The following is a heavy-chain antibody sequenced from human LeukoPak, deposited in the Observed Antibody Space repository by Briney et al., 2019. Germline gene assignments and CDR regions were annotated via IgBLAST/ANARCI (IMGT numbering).Heavy chain of an antibody. J-gene: IGHJ4*02. CDR2: INPSGGST. Sequence: GASVKVSCKASGYTFTSYGISWVRQARGQGLEWMGIINPSGGSTSYAQKFQGRVTMTRDTSTSTVYMELSSLRSEDTAVYYCARERVPKRWELLFDYWGQGTLVTVSS. CDR3: ARERVPKRWELLFDY. D-gene: IGHD1-26*01. V-gene: IGHV1-46*01. CDR1: GYTFTSYG.